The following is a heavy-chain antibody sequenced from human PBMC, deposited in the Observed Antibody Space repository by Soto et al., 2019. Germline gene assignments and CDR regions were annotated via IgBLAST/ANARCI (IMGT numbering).Heavy chain of an antibody. CDR3: ARDRHSSGWYTPTNFDY. V-gene: IGHV3-21*04. Sequence: PGGSLRLSCAASGFTFSSYSMNWVRQAPGKGLEWVSSISSSSSYIYYADSVKGRFTISRDNAKNSLYLQMNSLRAEDTAVYYCARDRHSSGWYTPTNFDYWGQGTLVTVSS. D-gene: IGHD6-19*01. CDR2: ISSSSSYI. J-gene: IGHJ4*02. CDR1: GFTFSSYS.